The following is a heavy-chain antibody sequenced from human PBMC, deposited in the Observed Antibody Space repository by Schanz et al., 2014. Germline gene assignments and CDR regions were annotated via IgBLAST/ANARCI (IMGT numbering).Heavy chain of an antibody. D-gene: IGHD5-12*01. J-gene: IGHJ4*02. CDR3: PRARYTGYDCSGY. CDR1: GYSFTEYF. V-gene: IGHV1-2*02. CDR2: INPNSGET. Sequence: QVQLVQSGPAVKKPGASMKVSCLASGYSFTEYFLHWVRQAPGQGLEWMGWINPNSGETNYEQKFKGRVTLTSDTSISTAFMELSGLTSDDTATYFCPRARYTGYDCSGYWGQGTLLIVSS.